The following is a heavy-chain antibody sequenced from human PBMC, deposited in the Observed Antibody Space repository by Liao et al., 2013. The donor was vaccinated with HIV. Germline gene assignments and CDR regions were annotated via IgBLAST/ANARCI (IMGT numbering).Heavy chain of an antibody. CDR3: TSDFLN. V-gene: IGHV4-34*01. J-gene: IGHJ6*04. D-gene: IGHD3-3*01. CDR2: SIIVEII. CDR1: GGSFNVYY. Sequence: QVRLQQWGAGLLKPSETLSLTCAVYGGSFNVYYWTWIRQSPREGTGVDWGKSIIVEIIRYNPSLKSRVAISVDTSIRQFTLKLTSVTAADTAIYYCTSDFLNWGNGTTVIVSS.